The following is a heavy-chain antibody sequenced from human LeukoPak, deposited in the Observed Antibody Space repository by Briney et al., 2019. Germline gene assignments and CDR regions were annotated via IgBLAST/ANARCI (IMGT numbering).Heavy chain of an antibody. J-gene: IGHJ4*02. CDR3: ASGPLGWSDY. CDR2: ISSSSTI. V-gene: IGHV3-48*02. D-gene: IGHD1-26*01. CDR1: GFSFSSYG. Sequence: GRTLRLSCAVSGFSFSSYGMNWVRDAPGKGLEWVLFISSSSTIYYADSVKGRFTISRDNAKNSLYLQMNSLRDEDTAVYYCASGPLGWSDYWGQGALVTVSS.